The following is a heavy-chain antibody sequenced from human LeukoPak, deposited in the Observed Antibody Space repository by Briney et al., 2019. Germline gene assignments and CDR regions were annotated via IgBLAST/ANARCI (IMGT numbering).Heavy chain of an antibody. CDR3: ARELSQIVWGGLDY. D-gene: IGHD2-21*01. CDR1: GFIFSHYG. Sequence: GGSLRLSCAASGFIFSHYGMHWVRQAPGKGPEWVAVIQNDASTENFADSVKGRFTISRDNSKNTVFLKMNSLRVEDTAVYYCARELSQIVWGGLDYGGQGTLVSVSS. J-gene: IGHJ4*02. CDR2: IQNDASTE. V-gene: IGHV3-33*05.